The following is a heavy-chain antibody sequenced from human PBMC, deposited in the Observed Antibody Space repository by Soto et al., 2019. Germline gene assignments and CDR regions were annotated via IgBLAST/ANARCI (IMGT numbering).Heavy chain of an antibody. CDR2: IDRSGEIA. V-gene: IGHV3-23*01. Sequence: EVQLSESGGGLVQFGGSLRLSCAASGSSFSAYAINWVRQAPGKGLEWVSAIDRSGEIAYYADSVKGRFTISRDNDKNTLYLQMNSLRAEDTAVYYCAKGGFWVHYGMDVWGPGTTVTVSS. CDR3: AKGGFWVHYGMDV. D-gene: IGHD3-16*01. CDR1: GSSFSAYA. J-gene: IGHJ6*02.